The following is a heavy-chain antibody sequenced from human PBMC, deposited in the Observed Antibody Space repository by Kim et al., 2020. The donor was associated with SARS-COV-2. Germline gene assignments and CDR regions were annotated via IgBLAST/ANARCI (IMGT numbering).Heavy chain of an antibody. CDR2: ISGSGGST. D-gene: IGHD6-6*01. Sequence: GGSLRLSCAASGFTFSRYSMSWVRQAPGMGLEWVSSISGSGGSTYFADSVKGRFTISRDNSKNTLYLQMSTPRAEDTAVYFCAKDPASSSSYRAHRGWGQGTLGTVSS. J-gene: IGHJ4*02. CDR3: AKDPASSSSYRAHRG. V-gene: IGHV3-23*01. CDR1: GFTFSRYS.